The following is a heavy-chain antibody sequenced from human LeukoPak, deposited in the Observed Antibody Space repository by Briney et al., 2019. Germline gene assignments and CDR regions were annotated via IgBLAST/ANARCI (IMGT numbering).Heavy chain of an antibody. J-gene: IGHJ4*02. D-gene: IGHD4-17*01. V-gene: IGHV1-46*01. CDR2: INPSGGST. CDR3: ARSDYGDYVISY. CDR1: GYTFTSYY. Sequence: ASVKVSCKASGYTFTSYYMHWARQAPGQGLEWMGIINPSGGSTSYAQKFQGRVTMTRDTSTSTVYMELSSLRSEDTVVYHCARSDYGDYVISYWGQGTLVTVSS.